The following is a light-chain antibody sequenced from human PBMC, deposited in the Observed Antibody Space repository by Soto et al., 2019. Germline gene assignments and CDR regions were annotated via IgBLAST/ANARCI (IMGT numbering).Light chain of an antibody. CDR2: DTS. J-gene: IGKJ5*01. CDR1: QSVSSSY. V-gene: IGKV3D-20*02. CDR3: QQRNSWPPTFT. Sequence: EIVLTQSPCTLSLSPGERATLSCRASQSVSSSYLAWYQQKPGQAPRLLIYDTSIRATGIPARFSGSGSGTDFTLTISSLEPEDFAVYYCQQRNSWPPTFTFGQGTRLEIK.